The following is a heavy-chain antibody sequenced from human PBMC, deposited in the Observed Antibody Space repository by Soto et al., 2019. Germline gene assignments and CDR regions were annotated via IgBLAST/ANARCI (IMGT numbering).Heavy chain of an antibody. D-gene: IGHD3-16*01. CDR1: GFTFTRFA. Sequence: AQLEESGGGVVQPGRSLTLSCAASGFTFTRFAIHWVRQAPGKGLEWVAFISYDGNKKKSADSVKGRFTISRDNSRNTVYLHMSSLRTEDTAVYSCARLFGGYSDSSASNSFDIWGQGTRVIVSS. J-gene: IGHJ3*02. CDR2: ISYDGNKK. V-gene: IGHV3-30-3*01. CDR3: ARLFGGYSDSSASNSFDI.